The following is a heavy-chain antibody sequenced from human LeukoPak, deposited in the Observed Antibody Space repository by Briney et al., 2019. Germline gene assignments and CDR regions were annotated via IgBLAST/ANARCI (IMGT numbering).Heavy chain of an antibody. D-gene: IGHD3-10*01. Sequence: GGSLRLSCAASGFTFSSYAMTWVRQAPGKGLEWVSGITGSGGSTTYADSVKGQSTISRDNSKNTLYLQMNSLRAEDTAVHYCAKEGKLGLDYWGQGTLVTVSS. J-gene: IGHJ4*02. CDR1: GFTFSSYA. CDR3: AKEGKLGLDY. V-gene: IGHV3-23*01. CDR2: ITGSGGST.